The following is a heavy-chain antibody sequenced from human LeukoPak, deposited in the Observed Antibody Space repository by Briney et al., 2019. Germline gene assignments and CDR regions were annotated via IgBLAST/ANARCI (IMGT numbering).Heavy chain of an antibody. CDR3: ARLRSSTSSYYFYYYYMDV. CDR1: GGSFSGYY. V-gene: IGHV4-34*01. Sequence: SETLSLTCAVYGGSFSGYYWSWIRQPPGKGLEWSGEINHSGSTNYNPSLKSRVTISVDTSKNQFSLKLSSVTAADTAVYYCARLRSSTSSYYFYYYYMDVWGKGTTVTVSS. D-gene: IGHD2-2*01. CDR2: INHSGST. J-gene: IGHJ6*03.